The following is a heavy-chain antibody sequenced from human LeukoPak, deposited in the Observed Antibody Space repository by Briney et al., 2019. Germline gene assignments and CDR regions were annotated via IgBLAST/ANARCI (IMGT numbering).Heavy chain of an antibody. D-gene: IGHD7-27*01. CDR1: GFTFSNYW. Sequence: PGGSLRLSCAASGFTFSNYWMHWVRQAPGKGLAWVSRINSDGSSRNYADSVKGRFTISRDNAKNTLYLQMNSLRAEDTAVYYCAKQHWGWGQGTLVTVSS. CDR2: INSDGSSR. V-gene: IGHV3-74*01. CDR3: AKQHWG. J-gene: IGHJ4*02.